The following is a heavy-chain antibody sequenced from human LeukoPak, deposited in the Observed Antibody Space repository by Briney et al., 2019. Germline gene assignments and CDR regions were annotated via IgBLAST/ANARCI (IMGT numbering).Heavy chain of an antibody. Sequence: GGSLRLSCAASGFTFSDYWMSWVRQAPGKGLEWVANIKQDESEKYYVDSVKGRFTISRDNAKNSLYLQMNSLRAEDTAVYYCARRYFDLWGRGTLVTVSS. CDR2: IKQDESEK. CDR3: ARRYFDL. J-gene: IGHJ2*01. CDR1: GFTFSDYW. V-gene: IGHV3-7*01.